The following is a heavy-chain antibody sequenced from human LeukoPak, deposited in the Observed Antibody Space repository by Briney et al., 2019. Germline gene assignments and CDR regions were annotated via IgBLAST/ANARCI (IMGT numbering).Heavy chain of an antibody. D-gene: IGHD5/OR15-5a*01. J-gene: IGHJ5*02. CDR1: GRSISSNTYF. CDR2: IRYSGST. CDR3: ATSDTVSTYNWFDP. V-gene: IGHV4-39*01. Sequence: PSETLSLTCNVSGRSISSNTYFWGWIRRPPGKGLEWIGSIRYSGSTYYNPSLKSRVTISVDTSNNQFSLHLTSLTAADTAVYYCATSDTVSTYNWFDPWGLGTLVTVS.